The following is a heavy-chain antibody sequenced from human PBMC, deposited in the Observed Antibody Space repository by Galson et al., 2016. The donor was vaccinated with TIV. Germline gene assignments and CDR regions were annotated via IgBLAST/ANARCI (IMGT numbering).Heavy chain of an antibody. V-gene: IGHV1-69*06. CDR3: AREGLGTTSYYYGLDV. CDR2: IIPMFGST. D-gene: IGHD1-7*01. J-gene: IGHJ6*02. CDR1: RGTFSTNA. Sequence: SVKVSCKVSRGTFSTNAINWFRQAPGQGLEWVGRIIPMFGSTTYAQKLQGKVTIIADTSTSANYMELVLGSLTSDDTAVYYCAREGLGTTSYYYGLDVWGQGTAVTVSS.